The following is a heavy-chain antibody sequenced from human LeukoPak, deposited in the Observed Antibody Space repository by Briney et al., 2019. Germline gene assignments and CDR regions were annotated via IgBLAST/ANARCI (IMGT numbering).Heavy chain of an antibody. V-gene: IGHV3-23*01. Sequence: PGGSLRLSCAASGFTFSSYAMTWVRQAPGKGLEWVSAITGGGDTTYYADSVKGRFTISRDNAKNSLYLQMNSLRAEDTAVYYCAREGYYGSGTDYWGQGTLVTVSS. CDR1: GFTFSSYA. J-gene: IGHJ4*02. CDR3: AREGYYGSGTDY. CDR2: ITGGGDTT. D-gene: IGHD3-10*01.